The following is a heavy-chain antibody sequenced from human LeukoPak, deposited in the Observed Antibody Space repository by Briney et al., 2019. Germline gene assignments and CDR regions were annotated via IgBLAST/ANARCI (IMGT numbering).Heavy chain of an antibody. J-gene: IGHJ5*02. V-gene: IGHV5-51*01. CDR2: IYPGDSDT. CDR1: GYSFTSYG. CDR3: ARYYYGSGSEDWFDP. D-gene: IGHD3-10*01. Sequence: GESLKISCKGSGYSFTSYGIGWVRQMPGKGLEWMGIIYPGDSDTRYSPSFQGQVIISADKSISTAYLQWSSLKASDTAMYYCARYYYGSGSEDWFDPWGQGTLVTVSS.